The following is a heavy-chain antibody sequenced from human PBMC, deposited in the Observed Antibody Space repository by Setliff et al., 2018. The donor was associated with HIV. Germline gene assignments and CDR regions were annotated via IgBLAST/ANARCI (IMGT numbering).Heavy chain of an antibody. D-gene: IGHD4-17*01. CDR3: ARVGDYGAFDI. CDR1: GGSISSSGYY. V-gene: IGHV4-39*07. J-gene: IGHJ3*02. CDR2: IYSSAST. Sequence: KPSETLSLTCTVSGGSISSSGYYWGWIRQPPGKGLEWIGRIYSSASTNYNPSLNSRVIISVDTSRNQFSLRLSSVAAADTAMYYCARVGDYGAFDIWGQGTMVTVSS.